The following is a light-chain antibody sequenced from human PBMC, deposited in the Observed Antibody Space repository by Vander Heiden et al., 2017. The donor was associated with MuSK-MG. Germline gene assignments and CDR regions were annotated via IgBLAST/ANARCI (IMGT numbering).Light chain of an antibody. Sequence: DIQMTQSPSTLSASVGDRVTITCRASQSINNWLAWYQQKPGRAPKLLIYDGSSLEGGVPSRFSGSGSGTELTLTISSLQPDDFATYFCQQDSTYPWTFGQGTKVEIK. CDR2: DGS. CDR1: QSINNW. V-gene: IGKV1-5*01. J-gene: IGKJ1*01. CDR3: QQDSTYPWT.